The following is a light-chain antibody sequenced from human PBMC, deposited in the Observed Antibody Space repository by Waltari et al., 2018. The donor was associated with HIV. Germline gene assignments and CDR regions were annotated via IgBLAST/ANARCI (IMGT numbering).Light chain of an antibody. CDR2: DTD. V-gene: IGLV7-46*01. CDR1: SGPVTIAHY. CDR3: FLSYNGVWV. J-gene: IGLJ2*01. Sequence: QAVVTQEPSLTVSPGGPVTLTCGSTSGPVTIAHYPYWLQQKPGQAPRTLIFDTDVKYSCTPARFSASLRGGRAALTLSDVQPEDEADYFCFLSYNGVWVFGGGTKLSVL.